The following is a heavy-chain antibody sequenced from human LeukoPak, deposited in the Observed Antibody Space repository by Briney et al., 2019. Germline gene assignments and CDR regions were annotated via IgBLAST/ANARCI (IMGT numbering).Heavy chain of an antibody. V-gene: IGHV1-18*01. J-gene: IGHJ6*03. D-gene: IGHD2-15*01. CDR2: ISAYNGNT. CDR3: ARDYCSGGSCYSHYYYYMDV. CDR1: GYTFTSYG. Sequence: ASVKVSRKASGYTFTSYGISWVRQAPGQGLEWMGWISAYNGNTNYAQKLQGRVTMTTDTSTSTAYMELRSLRSDDTAVYYCARDYCSGGSCYSHYYYYMDVWGKGTTVTVSS.